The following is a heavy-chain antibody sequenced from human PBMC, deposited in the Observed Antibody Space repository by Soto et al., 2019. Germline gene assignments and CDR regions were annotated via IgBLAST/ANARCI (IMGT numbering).Heavy chain of an antibody. CDR1: GFTFSDFW. CDR3: GRDEVRNGVGV. Sequence: EVRLVESGGGLVQPGGSLRLSCEASGFTFSDFWMSWVRQAPGKGLEWMANIRGDGSEKRYVDSVRGRFTISRDNAKNSVYLQMNSLRGDDTALYYCGRDEVRNGVGVWGQGTTVTVSS. CDR2: IRGDGSEK. V-gene: IGHV3-7*01. J-gene: IGHJ6*02.